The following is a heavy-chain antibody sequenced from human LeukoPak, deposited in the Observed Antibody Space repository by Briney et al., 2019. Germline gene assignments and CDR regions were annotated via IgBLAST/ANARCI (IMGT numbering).Heavy chain of an antibody. CDR3: ARVGTDYCSGGTCYGYDYYYGMDV. D-gene: IGHD2-15*01. Sequence: ASVKVSCKPPVYTFTGYYMHWVRPAPGQGGAWVGWIYPNSGGTNYAQKFQGRVTLTRDTSISTVFMELSRLRSDDTAVYYCARVGTDYCSGGTCYGYDYYYGMDVWGQGTTVTVSS. J-gene: IGHJ6*02. CDR1: VYTFTGYY. V-gene: IGHV1-2*02. CDR2: IYPNSGGT.